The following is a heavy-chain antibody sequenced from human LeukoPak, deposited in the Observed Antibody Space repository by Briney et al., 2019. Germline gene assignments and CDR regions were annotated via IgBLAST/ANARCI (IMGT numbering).Heavy chain of an antibody. CDR2: VHFDGSTR. V-gene: IGHV3-30*02. CDR1: GFTFNSYG. J-gene: IGHJ4*02. D-gene: IGHD5-18*01. Sequence: GGSLRLSCAASGFTFNSYGMHWVRQAPGNGLEWVAFVHFDGSTRYYADSVKGRFTISRDNSKNTLYLQMNSLRAEDTAVYYCARDPGYSYGLDYWGQGTLVTVSS. CDR3: ARDPGYSYGLDY.